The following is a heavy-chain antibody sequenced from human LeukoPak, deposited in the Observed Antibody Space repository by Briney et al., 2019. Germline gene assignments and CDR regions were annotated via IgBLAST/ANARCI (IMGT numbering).Heavy chain of an antibody. CDR2: ISYDGSNK. CDR1: GFTFSSYA. Sequence: PGGSLRLSCAASGFTFSSYAMHWVRQAPGKGLEWVAVISYDGSNKYYADSVKGRFTISRDNSKNTLYLQMNSLRAEDTAVYYCARDSTYYYDSSGYSFDYWGQGTLVTVSS. J-gene: IGHJ4*02. CDR3: ARDSTYYYDSSGYSFDY. V-gene: IGHV3-30-3*01. D-gene: IGHD3-22*01.